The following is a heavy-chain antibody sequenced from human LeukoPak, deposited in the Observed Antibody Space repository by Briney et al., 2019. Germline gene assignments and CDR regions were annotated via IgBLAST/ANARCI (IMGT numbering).Heavy chain of an antibody. CDR3: ARGFGDYSSSSPIDYYYYMDV. CDR2: IIPIFGTA. D-gene: IGHD6-6*01. J-gene: IGHJ6*03. CDR1: GGTFSSYA. Sequence: GASVKVSCKASGGTFSSYAISWVRQAPGQGLEWMGGIIPIFGTANYAQKFQGRVTITADESTSTAYMELSSLRSEDTAVYYCARGFGDYSSSSPIDYYYYMDVWGKGTTVTVSS. V-gene: IGHV1-69*13.